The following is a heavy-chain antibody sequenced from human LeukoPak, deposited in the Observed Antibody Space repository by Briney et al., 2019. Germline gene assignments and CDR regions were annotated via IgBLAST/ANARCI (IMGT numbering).Heavy chain of an antibody. CDR1: GFTFSSYS. V-gene: IGHV3-48*01. Sequence: GGSLRLSCAASGFTFSSYSMNWVRQAPGKGLEWVSYISSSSSTIYYADSVKGRFTISRDNAKNSLYLQMNSLRAEDTAVYYCARDQSVNYDSSGYYLFDYWGQGTLVTVSS. CDR3: ARDQSVNYDSSGYYLFDY. D-gene: IGHD3-22*01. CDR2: ISSSSSTI. J-gene: IGHJ4*02.